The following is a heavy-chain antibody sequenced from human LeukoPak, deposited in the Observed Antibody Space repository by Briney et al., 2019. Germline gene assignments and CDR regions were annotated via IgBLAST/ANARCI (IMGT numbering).Heavy chain of an antibody. J-gene: IGHJ4*02. CDR2: ISGSGGST. CDR3: AKAERIVVVVAATLFDY. D-gene: IGHD2-15*01. CDR1: GFTFSSYG. Sequence: GGSLRLSCAASGFTFSSYGMSWVRQAPGKGLEWVSAISGSGGSTYYADSVKGRFTISRDNSKNTLYLQMNSLRAEDTAVYYCAKAERIVVVVAATLFDYWGQGTLVTVSS. V-gene: IGHV3-23*01.